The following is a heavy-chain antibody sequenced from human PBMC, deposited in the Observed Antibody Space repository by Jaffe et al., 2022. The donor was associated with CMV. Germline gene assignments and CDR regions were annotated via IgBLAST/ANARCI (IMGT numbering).Heavy chain of an antibody. D-gene: IGHD2-2*01. Sequence: QVHLQESGPGLVKPSETLSLTCTVAGGYMDTYYWSWIRQPPGMGLEWIGYVYSSGTTNYNPSLKSRLTISISTSKNEFSLSLTSVTAADTATYYCARNRRIGSTNTGEIDSWGQGILVTVSS. V-gene: IGHV4-59*01. CDR2: VYSSGTT. CDR1: GGYMDTYY. J-gene: IGHJ4*02. CDR3: ARNRRIGSTNTGEIDS.